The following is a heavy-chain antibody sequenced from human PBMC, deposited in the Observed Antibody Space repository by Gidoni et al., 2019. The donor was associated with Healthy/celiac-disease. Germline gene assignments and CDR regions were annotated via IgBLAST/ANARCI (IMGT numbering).Heavy chain of an antibody. D-gene: IGHD1-1*01. J-gene: IGHJ4*02. CDR1: GFTFSSYA. CDR2: ISYDGSNK. V-gene: IGHV3-30-3*01. CDR3: ARSTTSGGTIYFDY. Sequence: QVQLVESGGGVVQPGRSLRLSCAASGFTFSSYAMHWVRQAPGKGLEWVAVISYDGSNKYYADSVKGRFTISRDNSKNTLYLQMNSLRAEDTAVYYCARSTTSGGTIYFDYWGQGTLVTVSS.